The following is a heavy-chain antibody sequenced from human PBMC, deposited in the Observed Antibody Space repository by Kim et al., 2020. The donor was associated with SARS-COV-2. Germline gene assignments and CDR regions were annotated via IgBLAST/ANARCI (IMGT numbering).Heavy chain of an antibody. V-gene: IGHV4-34*01. D-gene: IGHD7-27*01. Sequence: SETLSLTCAVYGGSFSGYYWSWIRQPPGKGLEWIGEINHSGSTNYNPSLKSRVTISVDTSKNQFSLKLSSVTAADTAVYYCAIGLKRLGYWGQGTLVTVSA. CDR1: GGSFSGYY. CDR3: AIGLKRLGY. CDR2: INHSGST. J-gene: IGHJ4*02.